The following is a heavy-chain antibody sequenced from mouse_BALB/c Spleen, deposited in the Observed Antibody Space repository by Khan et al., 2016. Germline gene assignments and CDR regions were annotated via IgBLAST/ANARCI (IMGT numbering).Heavy chain of an antibody. J-gene: IGHJ3*01. V-gene: IGHV1S81*02. D-gene: IGHD2-4*01. CDR2: INPSNGGT. CDR3: TRSMITRPFAY. Sequence: QVQLKQSGAELVKPGASVKLSCKASGYTFTSYYMYWVKQRPGQGLEWMGGINPSNGGTNFNEKFKSKATLTVDKSSSTAYMQLSSLTSEDSAVYYCTRSMITRPFAYWGQGTLVTVSA. CDR1: GYTFTSYY.